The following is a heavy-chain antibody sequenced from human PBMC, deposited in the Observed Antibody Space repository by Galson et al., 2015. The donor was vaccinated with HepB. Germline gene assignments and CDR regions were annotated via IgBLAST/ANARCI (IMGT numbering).Heavy chain of an antibody. CDR3: AKGEGGERRV. V-gene: IGHV3-30*04. J-gene: IGHJ4*02. CDR2: ISYDGSNK. Sequence: SLRLSCAASGFTFSSYAMHWVRQAPGKGLEWVAVISYDGSNKYYADSVKGRFTISRDNSKNTLYLQMNSLRAEDTAVYYCAKGEGGERRVWGQGTLVTVSS. D-gene: IGHD3-10*01. CDR1: GFTFSSYA.